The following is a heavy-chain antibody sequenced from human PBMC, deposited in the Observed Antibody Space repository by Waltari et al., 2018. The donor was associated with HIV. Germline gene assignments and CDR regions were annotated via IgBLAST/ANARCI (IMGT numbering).Heavy chain of an antibody. CDR3: AKDWTPIGLWHFDL. D-gene: IGHD1-1*01. CDR1: GFTFRRND. J-gene: IGHJ2*01. CDR2: IGTNGDT. V-gene: IGHV3-13*01. Sequence: EVQLVESGGGLVQPGGSLRLSCAASGFTFRRNDMHWVRQVIGKGLEWVSGIGTNGDTYYADSVKGRFTISRENGKNSLYLQMNSLRVEDTAVYYCAKDWTPIGLWHFDLWGRGTLVTVSS.